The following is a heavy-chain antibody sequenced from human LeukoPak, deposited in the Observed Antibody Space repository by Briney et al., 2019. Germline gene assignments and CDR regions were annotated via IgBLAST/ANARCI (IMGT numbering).Heavy chain of an antibody. Sequence: GRPLRLSCAASGFTFSSYAMHWVRQAPGKGLEWVAVISYDGSNKYYADSVKGRFTISRDNSKNTLYLQMNSLRAEDTAVYYCARDQVWAAPSYYYMDVWGKGTTVTVSS. CDR3: ARDQVWAAPSYYYMDV. D-gene: IGHD6-6*01. CDR1: GFTFSSYA. CDR2: ISYDGSNK. V-gene: IGHV3-30-3*01. J-gene: IGHJ6*03.